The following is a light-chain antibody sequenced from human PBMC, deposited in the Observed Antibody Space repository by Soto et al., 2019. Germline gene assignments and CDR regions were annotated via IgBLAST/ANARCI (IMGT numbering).Light chain of an antibody. Sequence: DIQMTQSPSSLSASVGDRVTITCRASQSISRYLNWYQQKPGKAPNLLIYTASSFQGGVPSRFSGSGSGTDFTLTISSLQPEDVANYYCQHSYRSLWTFGQGTKVEIK. CDR2: TAS. V-gene: IGKV1-39*01. J-gene: IGKJ1*01. CDR3: QHSYRSLWT. CDR1: QSISRY.